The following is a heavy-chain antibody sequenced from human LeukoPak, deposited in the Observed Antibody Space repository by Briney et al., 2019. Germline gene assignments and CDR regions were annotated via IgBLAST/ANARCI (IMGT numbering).Heavy chain of an antibody. V-gene: IGHV3-66*02. CDR3: ARNSAYHFWSGYYLGGVDP. CDR2: IYVTGTP. J-gene: IGHJ5*02. Sequence: PGESLRLSCVASGFTVSRSYMSWVRQAPGKGLEWISVIYVTGTPKYADSVTGRFTISRDNSKNTVDLQMNKLRPEDTAVYYCARNSAYHFWSGYYLGGVDPWGQGTLVTVSP. CDR1: GFTVSRSY. D-gene: IGHD3-3*01.